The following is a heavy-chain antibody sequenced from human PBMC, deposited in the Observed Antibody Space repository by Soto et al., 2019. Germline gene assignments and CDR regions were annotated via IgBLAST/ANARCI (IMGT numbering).Heavy chain of an antibody. Sequence: EVPLLESGGDLVQPGRSLRLSCAASGFTFSSYAMTRVRQAPGKGLEWVSSITASGGTTNFAVSVKGRFTISRDSSRNTVSLQMSSLTAEDTAVYYCAKTLSGSSGVGEYWGQGTLVTVSS. J-gene: IGHJ4*02. V-gene: IGHV3-23*01. CDR3: AKTLSGSSGVGEY. D-gene: IGHD1-26*01. CDR2: ITASGGTT. CDR1: GFTFSSYA.